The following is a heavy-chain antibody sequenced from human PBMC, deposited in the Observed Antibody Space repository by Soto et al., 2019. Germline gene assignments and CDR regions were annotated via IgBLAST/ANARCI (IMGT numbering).Heavy chain of an antibody. J-gene: IGHJ4*02. Sequence: EVQLVESGGALVQPGRSLRLSCAASGFTFDDYAMHWVRQAPGKGPEWVSGISWNSASIGYADSVKGRFTISRDNAKKSLYLQMNSLRPEDRAVYFCGKHLTTMVRMCDYWGQGTLVTVSS. CDR1: GFTFDDYA. CDR2: ISWNSASI. D-gene: IGHD5-18*01. V-gene: IGHV3-9*01. CDR3: GKHLTTMVRMCDY.